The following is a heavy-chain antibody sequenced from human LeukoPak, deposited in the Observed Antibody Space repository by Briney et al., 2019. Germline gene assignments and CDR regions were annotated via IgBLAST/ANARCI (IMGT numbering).Heavy chain of an antibody. V-gene: IGHV3-74*01. CDR2: INGDGSWT. J-gene: IGHJ4*02. Sequence: GGSLRLSCAASGNYWMHWVRQAPGKGLVWVSHINGDGSWTTYADSVKGRFTISKDNAKNTVYLQMNNLRAEDTAVYYYVSFYETYWGRGTLVTVSS. D-gene: IGHD2-2*01. CDR1: GNYW. CDR3: VSFYETY.